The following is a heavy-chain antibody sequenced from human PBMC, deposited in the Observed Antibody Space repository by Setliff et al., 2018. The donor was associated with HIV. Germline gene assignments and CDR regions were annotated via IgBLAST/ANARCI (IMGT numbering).Heavy chain of an antibody. CDR3: ARDRHSSGLGSYGP. D-gene: IGHD3-10*01. V-gene: IGHV4-4*09. J-gene: IGHJ5*02. Sequence: SETLSLTCTVSGGSISSYYWSWIRQPPGKGLEWIGYIFTSGSTNYNPSLKSRVTISMDTSKNQFSLKLSSVTAADTALYYCARDRHSSGLGSYGPWGPGILVTVSS. CDR1: GGSISSYY. CDR2: IFTSGST.